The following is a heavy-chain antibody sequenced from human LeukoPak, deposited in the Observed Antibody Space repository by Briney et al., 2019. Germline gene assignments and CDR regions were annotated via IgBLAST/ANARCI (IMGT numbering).Heavy chain of an antibody. CDR3: ASDSEGIDY. D-gene: IGHD3-10*01. V-gene: IGHV3-30*04. J-gene: IGHJ4*02. CDR1: GFTFSGYA. CDR2: ISYDGNKK. Sequence: PGGSLRLSCAASGFTFSGYAMHWVRQAPGKGLEWVAIISYDGNKKYYADSVKGRFTISRDNSKSTVYLQMNSLRAEDTAVYYCASDSEGIDYWGQGTLVTVSS.